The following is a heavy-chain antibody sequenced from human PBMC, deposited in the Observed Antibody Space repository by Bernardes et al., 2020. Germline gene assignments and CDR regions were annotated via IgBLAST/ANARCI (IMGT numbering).Heavy chain of an antibody. V-gene: IGHV3-53*01. J-gene: IGHJ3*02. CDR3: ASNDYSYAFDI. Sequence: GSLSPPCAAPGFTLSSNYMSWVRQAPGKGLEWVSVIYNGGSTYYADSVKGRFTISRDNSKNTLYLQMNSLRAEDTAVYYCASNDYSYAFDIWGQGTMVTVSS. D-gene: IGHD2-15*01. CDR2: IYNGGST. CDR1: GFTLSSNY.